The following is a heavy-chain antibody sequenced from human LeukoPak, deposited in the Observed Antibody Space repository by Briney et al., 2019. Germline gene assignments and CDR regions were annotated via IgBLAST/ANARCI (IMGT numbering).Heavy chain of an antibody. J-gene: IGHJ6*03. D-gene: IGHD3-9*01. CDR1: GFTFSSYS. V-gene: IGHV3-21*01. CDR2: ISSSSSYI. Sequence: GGSLRLSCAASGFTFSSYSMNWVRQAPGKGLEWVSSISSSSSYIYYADSVKGRFTISRDNAKNSLYLQMNSLRAEDTAVYYCATSSDYDILTCYLIGYYYMDVWGKGTTVTVSS. CDR3: ATSSDYDILTCYLIGYYYMDV.